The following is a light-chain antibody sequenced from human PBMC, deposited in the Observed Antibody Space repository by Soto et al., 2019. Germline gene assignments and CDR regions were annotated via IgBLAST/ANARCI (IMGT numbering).Light chain of an antibody. CDR3: QQYGSSPLT. J-gene: IGKJ4*01. CDR1: QSVSSSY. CDR2: CAS. Sequence: EIVLTQSPGTLSLSPGERATLSCMAIQSVSSSYLAWYQQKPGQAPRLLIYCASSRATGIPDRFSGSVSGTDFTLTISRLEPVVFAVYYCQQYGSSPLTFGGGTKVEIK. V-gene: IGKV3-20*01.